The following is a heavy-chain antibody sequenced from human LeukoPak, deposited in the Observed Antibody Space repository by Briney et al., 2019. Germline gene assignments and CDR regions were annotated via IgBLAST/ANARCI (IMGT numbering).Heavy chain of an antibody. Sequence: GGSLRLSCTASGFTFSSYPFHWVRQAPGKGLEWVAVIGYDGVNKFYTDSVKGRFTISRDDSKSTLYLQMNSLRAEDTAVYYCAREGHGFDVWGRGTMVTVSS. CDR3: AREGHGFDV. CDR1: GFTFSSYP. J-gene: IGHJ3*01. CDR2: IGYDGVNK. V-gene: IGHV3-30*04.